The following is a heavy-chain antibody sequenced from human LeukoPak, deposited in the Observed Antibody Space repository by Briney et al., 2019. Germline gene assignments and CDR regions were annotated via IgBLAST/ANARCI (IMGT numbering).Heavy chain of an antibody. D-gene: IGHD3-10*01. CDR1: GYTFTSYG. CDR2: ISAYNGNT. J-gene: IGHJ4*02. V-gene: IGHV1-18*01. CDR3: ARGGLLWFGELLTNFDY. Sequence: ASVKVSCKASGYTFTSYGISWVRQAPGQGLEWMGWISAYNGNTNYAQKLQGRVTMTTDTSTSTAYMELRSLRSEDTAVYYCARGGLLWFGELLTNFDYWGQGTLVTVSS.